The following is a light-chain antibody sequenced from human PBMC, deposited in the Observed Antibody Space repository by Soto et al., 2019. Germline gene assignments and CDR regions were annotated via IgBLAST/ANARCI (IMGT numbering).Light chain of an antibody. Sequence: IVMTQSPAPLSVSPGERATLSCRASQSVSSNLAWYQQKPGQAPRLLIYGASTRATGIPARCSGSGSGTEFTLTISSLQSEDFAVYYCQQYNNWPLLTFGGGTKVEIK. J-gene: IGKJ4*01. V-gene: IGKV3-15*01. CDR3: QQYNNWPLLT. CDR1: QSVSSN. CDR2: GAS.